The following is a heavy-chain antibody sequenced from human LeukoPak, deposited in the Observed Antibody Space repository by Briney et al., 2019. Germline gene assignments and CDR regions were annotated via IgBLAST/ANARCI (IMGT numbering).Heavy chain of an antibody. CDR1: GYTLTALS. CDR2: FDPEDGET. CDR3: ATNIAGSLGGAFDI. D-gene: IGHD3-16*01. V-gene: IGHV1-24*01. J-gene: IGHJ3*02. Sequence: ASVKVSCKVSGYTLTALSMHWVRQAPGKGLEWMGGFDPEDGETIYAQKFQGRVTMTEDTSTDTAYMELSSLRSEDTAVYYCATNIAGSLGGAFDIWGQGTMVTVSS.